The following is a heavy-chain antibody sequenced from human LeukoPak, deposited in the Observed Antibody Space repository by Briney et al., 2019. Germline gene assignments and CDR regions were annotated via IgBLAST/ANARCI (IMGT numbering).Heavy chain of an antibody. V-gene: IGHV3-7*01. J-gene: IGHJ5*02. CDR3: TRTNSGSSWFDDP. CDR2: IKQDGSEK. Sequence: GRSLRLSCAASGFTFSSYAMHWVRQAPGKGLEWVANIKQDGSEKYYVDSVKGRFTISRDNAKNTLYLQMNSLRAEDTAVYYCTRTNSGSSWFDDPWGQGTLVTVSS. D-gene: IGHD3-10*01. CDR1: GFTFSSYA.